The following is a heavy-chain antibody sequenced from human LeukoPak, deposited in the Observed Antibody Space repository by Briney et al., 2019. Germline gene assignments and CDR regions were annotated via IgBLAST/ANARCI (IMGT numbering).Heavy chain of an antibody. CDR2: ISGSSSYI. CDR3: ARRAMTERGHNYGLEY. J-gene: IGHJ4*02. CDR1: GFTFSSYF. D-gene: IGHD5-18*01. Sequence: GGSLRLSCAASGFTFSSYFINWVRQAPGKGLEWVSSISGSSSYIYYADSVKGRFTISRDNAKNSLYLQMNSLRAEDTAVYYCARRAMTERGHNYGLEYWGQGTLVTVSS. V-gene: IGHV3-21*06.